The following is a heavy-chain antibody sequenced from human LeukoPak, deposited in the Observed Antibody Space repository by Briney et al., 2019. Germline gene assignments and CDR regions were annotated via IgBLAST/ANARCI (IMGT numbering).Heavy chain of an antibody. V-gene: IGHV3-30*18. CDR2: ISYDGSKK. J-gene: IGHJ3*02. Sequence: PGGSLILSCAASEFTFNTYGMHWVRQAPGKGLEWVVLISYDGSKKYYADSVKGRFTISRDNSETTLYLQMNSLRPEDTAVYRCAKGRKQWWTFDVLDMWGQGTVVTVSS. CDR1: EFTFNTYG. D-gene: IGHD2-8*01. CDR3: AKGRKQWWTFDVLDM.